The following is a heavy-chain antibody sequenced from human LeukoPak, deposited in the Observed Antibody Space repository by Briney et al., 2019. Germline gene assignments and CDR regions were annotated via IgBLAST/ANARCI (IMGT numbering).Heavy chain of an antibody. D-gene: IGHD3-10*01. CDR1: GYTLTELS. CDR3: ATRGSRITMVRGVITNSYYFDY. J-gene: IGHJ4*02. Sequence: ASVKVSCKVSGYTLTELSMHWVRQAPGKGLEWMGGFDPEDGETICAQKFQGRVTMTEDTSTDTAYMELSSLRSEDTAVYYCATRGSRITMVRGVITNSYYFDYWGQGTLVTVSS. V-gene: IGHV1-24*01. CDR2: FDPEDGET.